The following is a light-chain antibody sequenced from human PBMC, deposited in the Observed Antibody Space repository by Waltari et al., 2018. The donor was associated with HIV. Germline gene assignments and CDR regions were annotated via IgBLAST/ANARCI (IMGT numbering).Light chain of an antibody. CDR1: NLGSKS. CDR3: QVWDSGIVV. V-gene: IGLV3-21*04. CDR2: DDS. Sequence: SYVLTQPPSVSMAPGKTARITCGGYNLGSKSVHWYQQKPGQAPVLVIYDDSDRPSGIPERFSGSNSGNTATLTSSRVEAGDEADYYCQVWDSGIVVFGGGTKVTVL. J-gene: IGLJ2*01.